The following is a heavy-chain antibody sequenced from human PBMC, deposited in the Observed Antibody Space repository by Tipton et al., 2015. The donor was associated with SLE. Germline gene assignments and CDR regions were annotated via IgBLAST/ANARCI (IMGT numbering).Heavy chain of an antibody. CDR3: ARSGGGMDV. CDR2: INHSGST. Sequence: TLSLTCAVSGGSISSSNWWSWVRQPPGKGLEWIGEINHSGSTNYNPSLKSRVTISVDTSKNQFSLKLSSVTAADTAVFYCARSGGGMDVWGQGTTVTVSS. V-gene: IGHV4-4*02. CDR1: GGSISSSNW. D-gene: IGHD3-10*01. J-gene: IGHJ6*02.